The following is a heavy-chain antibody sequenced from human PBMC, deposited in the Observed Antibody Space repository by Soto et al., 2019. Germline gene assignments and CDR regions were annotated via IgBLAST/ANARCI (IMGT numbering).Heavy chain of an antibody. J-gene: IGHJ4*02. CDR2: IYYSGST. CDR1: GGSISSYY. D-gene: IGHD3-10*01. V-gene: IGHV4-59*01. Sequence: PSETLSLTCTVSGGSISSYYWSWIRQPPGKGLEWIGYIYYSGSTNYNPSLKSRVTISVDTSKNQFSLRLSSVTAADTAVYYCASLGRYYGSGSFDYWGQGTLVTVSS. CDR3: ASLGRYYGSGSFDY.